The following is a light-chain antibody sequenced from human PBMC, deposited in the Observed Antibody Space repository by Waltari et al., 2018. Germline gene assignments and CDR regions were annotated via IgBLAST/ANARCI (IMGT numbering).Light chain of an antibody. J-gene: IGKJ4*01. Sequence: EIVMTQSPATLSVSPGDRATLSCRASPTIRSSLAWYQQKPGLAPRLLIYGASTRAAGIPARFSGSGSGTEFTLTITSLQSEDFAFYSCQQYSKWPLTFGGGTKVEIK. CDR1: PTIRSS. CDR2: GAS. CDR3: QQYSKWPLT. V-gene: IGKV3-15*01.